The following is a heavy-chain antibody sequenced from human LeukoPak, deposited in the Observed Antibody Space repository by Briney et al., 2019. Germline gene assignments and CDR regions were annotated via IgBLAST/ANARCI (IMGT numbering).Heavy chain of an antibody. CDR3: AREIGGGPYYFDY. CDR2: IVPILGFT. D-gene: IGHD2/OR15-2a*01. Sequence: SVKVSCKASGGTFSNDAITWVRQAPGQGLEWMGRIVPILGFTNYPQRFEGKVTLTADKSTAIAYMGLSSLTSEDTAVYYCAREIGGGPYYFDYWGQGTLVTVSS. J-gene: IGHJ4*02. V-gene: IGHV1-69*04. CDR1: GGTFSNDA.